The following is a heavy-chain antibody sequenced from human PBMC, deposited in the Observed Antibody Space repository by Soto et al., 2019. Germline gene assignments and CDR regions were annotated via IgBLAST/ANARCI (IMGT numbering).Heavy chain of an antibody. CDR1: GYTFTGYY. J-gene: IGHJ4*02. CDR3: ARGGHGEVYATHHFDY. Sequence: QVQLVQSGAEVKKPGASVKVSCKASGYTFTGYYMHWVRQAPGQGLEWMGWINPNSGGTNYAQKFQGWVTMTRYTSISTAYMELSRLRSDDTAVYYCARGGHGEVYATHHFDYWGQGTLVTVSS. V-gene: IGHV1-2*04. D-gene: IGHD2-8*01. CDR2: INPNSGGT.